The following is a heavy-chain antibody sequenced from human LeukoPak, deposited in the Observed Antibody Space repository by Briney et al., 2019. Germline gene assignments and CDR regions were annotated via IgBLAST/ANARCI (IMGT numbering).Heavy chain of an antibody. CDR3: AKRAIRYCSSTSCHDYYYYYMDV. V-gene: IGHV3-23*01. Sequence: PGGSLRLSCAASGFTFSSYAVSWVRQAPGKGLEWVSAISGSGGSTYYADSVKGRFTISRDNSKNTLYLQMNSLRAEDTAVYYCAKRAIRYCSSTSCHDYYYYYMDVWGKETTVTVSS. CDR2: ISGSGGST. D-gene: IGHD2-2*01. CDR1: GFTFSSYA. J-gene: IGHJ6*03.